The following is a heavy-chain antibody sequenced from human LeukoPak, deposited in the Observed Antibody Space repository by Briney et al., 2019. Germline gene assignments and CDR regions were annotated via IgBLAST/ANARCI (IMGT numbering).Heavy chain of an antibody. CDR1: GFTFSNYA. CDR2: ISGSASST. V-gene: IGHV3-23*01. Sequence: GGSLRLSCAASGFTFSNYAMNWVRQAPGKGLEWVSGISGSASSTYYADFMKGRFTIARDNSKNTLYLQMNSLRAEDTAVYYCAKNYGDYEDVFDYWGQGTLVTVSS. D-gene: IGHD4-17*01. J-gene: IGHJ4*02. CDR3: AKNYGDYEDVFDY.